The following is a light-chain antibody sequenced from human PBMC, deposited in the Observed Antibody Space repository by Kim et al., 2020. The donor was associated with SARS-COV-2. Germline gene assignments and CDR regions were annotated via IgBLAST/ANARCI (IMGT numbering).Light chain of an antibody. CDR3: QQYNNWPLPCT. V-gene: IGKV3-15*01. J-gene: IGKJ2*02. CDR1: PTFGPN. Sequence: PGERATLSCRASPTFGPNLAWYQQNPGQAPRLLIYRTATRATGVPARFSGSGSGTEFTLTISSLQSDDFATYYCQQYNNWPLPCTFGQGTKLEI. CDR2: RTA.